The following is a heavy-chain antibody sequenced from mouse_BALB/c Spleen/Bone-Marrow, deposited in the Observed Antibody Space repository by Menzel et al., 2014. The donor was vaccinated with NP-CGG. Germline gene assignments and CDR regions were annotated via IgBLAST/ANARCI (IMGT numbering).Heavy chain of an antibody. CDR1: GYTFTDYW. CDR3: ARDYYGRGWYFDV. J-gene: IGHJ1*01. CDR2: IDTCDSYT. Sequence: QVQLKQSGAELVMPGASVKMSCKASGYTFTDYWMHWVKQRPGQGLEWIGAIDTCDSYTSYNQKFKGKATLTVDESSSTAYMQLSSLTSEDSAVYYCARDYYGRGWYFDVWGAGTTVTVSS. D-gene: IGHD1-1*01. V-gene: IGHV1-69*01.